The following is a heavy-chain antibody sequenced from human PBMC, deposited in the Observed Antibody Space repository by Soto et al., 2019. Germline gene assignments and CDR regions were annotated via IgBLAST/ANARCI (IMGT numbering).Heavy chain of an antibody. CDR2: IWYDGSNK. V-gene: IGHV3-33*01. Sequence: GESLKISCAASGFTFSSYGMHWVRQAPGKGLEWVAVIWYDGSNKYYAGSVKGRFTISRDNSKNTLYLQMNSLRAEDTAVYYCAREGLWFGARGNYFDHWGQGTLVTVSS. D-gene: IGHD3-10*01. CDR3: AREGLWFGARGNYFDH. J-gene: IGHJ4*02. CDR1: GFTFSSYG.